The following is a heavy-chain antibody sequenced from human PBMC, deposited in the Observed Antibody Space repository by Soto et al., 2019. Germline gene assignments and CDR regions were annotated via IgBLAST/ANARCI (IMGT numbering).Heavy chain of an antibody. Sequence: ESGGALVQPGGSLRLSCAASGITFSSYWMTWVRQAPGKGLAWVANINADGTLKYSVDSVEVRFTISRDNARNSLYLQMNSLRAEDTAVYYCARWLSGSFMDWGQGTLVTVSS. CDR1: GITFSSYW. J-gene: IGHJ4*02. CDR3: ARWLSGSFMD. D-gene: IGHD1-26*01. CDR2: INADGTLK. V-gene: IGHV3-7*03.